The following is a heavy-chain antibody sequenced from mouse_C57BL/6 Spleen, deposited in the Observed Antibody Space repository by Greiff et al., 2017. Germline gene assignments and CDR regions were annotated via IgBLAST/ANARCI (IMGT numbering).Heavy chain of an antibody. Sequence: QVQLQQSGPELVKPGASVKISCKASGYAFSSSWMNWVKQRPGKGLEWIGRIYPADGDTNYNGKFKGKATLTADKSSSTAYMQLSSLTSEDSAVYFCARPVVATGYWYFDVWGTGTTVTVSS. CDR3: ARPVVATGYWYFDV. J-gene: IGHJ1*03. V-gene: IGHV1-82*01. CDR2: IYPADGDT. D-gene: IGHD1-1*01. CDR1: GYAFSSSW.